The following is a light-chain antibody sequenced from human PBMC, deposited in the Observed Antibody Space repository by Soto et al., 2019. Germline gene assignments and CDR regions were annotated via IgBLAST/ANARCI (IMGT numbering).Light chain of an antibody. Sequence: DIQVTQCPSSVSASEGDRVTITCQASQGISSWVAWYQQKPGKAPKHLIYAASSLQSGVPSRFSGSGSGTDFTLTISCLQPEDFATYYCQEVNICPHTFGVRAKVDIK. J-gene: IGKJ4*01. CDR3: QEVNICPHT. CDR1: QGISSW. CDR2: AAS. V-gene: IGKV1-12*01.